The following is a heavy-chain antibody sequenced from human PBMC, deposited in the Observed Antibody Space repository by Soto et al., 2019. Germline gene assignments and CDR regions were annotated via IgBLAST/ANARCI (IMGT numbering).Heavy chain of an antibody. Sequence: EVQLVESGGGLVKPGGSLRLSCAASGFTFSSYSMNWVRQDPGRGLVWVSSISGSSSYIYYADSVKGRFTISRDNAKNSLYLQMNSLRADDTAVYYCAILPDYYDRSGYYNLGQGTLVTVSS. V-gene: IGHV3-21*01. CDR2: ISGSSSYI. CDR3: AILPDYYDRSGYYN. D-gene: IGHD3-22*01. J-gene: IGHJ4*02. CDR1: GFTFSSYS.